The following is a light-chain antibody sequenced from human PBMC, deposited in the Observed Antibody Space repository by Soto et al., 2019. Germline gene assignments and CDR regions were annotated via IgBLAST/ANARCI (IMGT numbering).Light chain of an antibody. Sequence: EIVLTQSPGTLSLSPGERATLSCRASQSVSSSYLAWYQQKPGQAPRLLIYGASGRATGLPDRFSGSGSGTDFTLTISRLEPEDFAVYYCQQYGSSPWTFGQGTKVEIK. V-gene: IGKV3-20*01. J-gene: IGKJ1*01. CDR1: QSVSSSY. CDR3: QQYGSSPWT. CDR2: GAS.